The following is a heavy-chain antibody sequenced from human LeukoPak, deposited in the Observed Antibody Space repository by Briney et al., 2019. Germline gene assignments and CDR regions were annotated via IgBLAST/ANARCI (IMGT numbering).Heavy chain of an antibody. J-gene: IGHJ4*02. V-gene: IGHV4-31*03. CDR1: GGSISSGGYY. Sequence: SETLSPTCTVSGGSISSGGYYWSWIRQHPGKGLEWIGYIYYSGSTYYNPSLKSRVTISVDTSKNQFSLKLSSVTAADTAVYYCARTYSSSSGAFDYWGQGTLVTVPS. D-gene: IGHD6-6*01. CDR2: IYYSGST. CDR3: ARTYSSSSGAFDY.